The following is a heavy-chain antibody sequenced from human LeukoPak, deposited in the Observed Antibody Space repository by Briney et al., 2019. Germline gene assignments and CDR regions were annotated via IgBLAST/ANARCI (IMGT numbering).Heavy chain of an antibody. D-gene: IGHD2-2*01. J-gene: IGHJ4*02. V-gene: IGHV3-21*01. CDR2: ISTTSTYV. CDR3: ARVPHYCSSTSCHFDY. Sequence: GGSLRLSCGASGFIFSNYNMNWVRQAPEKGLEWVSSISTTSTYVYYADSVKGRFTISRDNAKNSLYLQMNSLKAEDTAVYYCARVPHYCSSTSCHFDYWGQGTLVTVSS. CDR1: GFIFSNYN.